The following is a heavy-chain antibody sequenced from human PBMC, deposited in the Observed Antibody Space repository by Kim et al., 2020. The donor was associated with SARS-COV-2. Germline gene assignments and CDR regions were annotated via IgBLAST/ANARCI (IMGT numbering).Heavy chain of an antibody. D-gene: IGHD1-26*01. V-gene: IGHV3-30*02. J-gene: IGHJ6*02. CDR3: AKEVAVGYYYHNGVDF. Sequence: SVQSRFTIARDNTKTPLYLQMNSLRTEDTAVYFCAKEVAVGYYYHNGVDFWGQGTTVTVSS.